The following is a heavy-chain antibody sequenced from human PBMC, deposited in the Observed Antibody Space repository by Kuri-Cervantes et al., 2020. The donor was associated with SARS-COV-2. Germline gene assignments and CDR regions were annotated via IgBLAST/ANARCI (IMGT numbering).Heavy chain of an antibody. J-gene: IGHJ6*02. Sequence: GGSLRLSCAASGFTFSDYYMNWVRQAPGKGLEWVSYISSSSSTIYYADSVKSRFTISRDNAKNSLYLQMNSLRDEDAAVYYCAREGGGKLGNYYYGMDVWGRGTTVTVSS. CDR2: ISSSSSTI. D-gene: IGHD3-16*01. V-gene: IGHV3-48*02. CDR3: AREGGGKLGNYYYGMDV. CDR1: GFTFSDYY.